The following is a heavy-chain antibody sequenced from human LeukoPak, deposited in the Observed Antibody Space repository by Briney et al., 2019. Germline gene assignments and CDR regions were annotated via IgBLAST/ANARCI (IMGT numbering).Heavy chain of an antibody. D-gene: IGHD6-19*01. J-gene: IGHJ4*02. CDR1: GGSISSYY. CDR3: ASIVAGMRH. V-gene: IGHV4-59*08. CDR2: IYYSGST. Sequence: SETLSLTCTVSGGSISSYYWSWIRQPPGKGLEWIGYIYYSGSTYYNPSLKSRVTISVDTSKNQFSLKLSSVTAADTAVYYCASIVAGMRHWGQGTLVTVSS.